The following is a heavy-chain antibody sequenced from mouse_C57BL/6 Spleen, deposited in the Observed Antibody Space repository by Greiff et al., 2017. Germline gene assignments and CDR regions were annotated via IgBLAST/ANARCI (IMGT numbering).Heavy chain of an antibody. CDR2: IYPGGGYN. V-gene: IGHV1-63*01. J-gene: IGHJ2*01. D-gene: IGHD1-1*01. Sequence: QFQLQQSGAELVRPGTSVKMSCKASGYTFTNYWIGWAKQRPGHGLGWIGDIYPGGGYNNYNEKFKGKATLTAAQSSSTAYMQFSSLISEDSAIYYCARSRVLGFDYWGQGTTLTVSS. CDR3: ARSRVLGFDY. CDR1: GYTFTNYW.